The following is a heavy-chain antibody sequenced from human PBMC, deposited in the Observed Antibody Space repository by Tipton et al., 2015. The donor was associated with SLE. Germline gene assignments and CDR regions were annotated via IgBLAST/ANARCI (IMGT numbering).Heavy chain of an antibody. J-gene: IGHJ4*02. Sequence: SLRLSCAASGFTLNNYAMHWVRQPPGKGLEWVSVISWDGNNRYYADSVKGRFTISRDNSKNTLYLQMNTLRTEDTSIYYCARRGWEQQLYYFDYWGQGTLVTVSS. CDR1: GFTLNNYA. CDR3: ARRGWEQQLYYFDY. V-gene: IGHV3-30*04. D-gene: IGHD6-13*01. CDR2: ISWDGNNR.